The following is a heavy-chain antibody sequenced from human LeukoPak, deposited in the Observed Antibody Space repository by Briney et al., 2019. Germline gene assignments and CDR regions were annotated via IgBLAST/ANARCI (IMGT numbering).Heavy chain of an antibody. J-gene: IGHJ4*02. D-gene: IGHD3-3*02. CDR3: ARVSIFGVVIPPDY. CDR2: ISSDGTNT. V-gene: IGHV3-30*10. CDR1: GFSFNNYA. Sequence: GGSLRLSCVASGFSFNNYAMNWVRQAPGKGLEWVAVISSDGTNTYYTDSVKGRFTISRDNSKNTVYLQMNSLRAEDTSVYYCARVSIFGVVIPPDYWGQGTLVTVSS.